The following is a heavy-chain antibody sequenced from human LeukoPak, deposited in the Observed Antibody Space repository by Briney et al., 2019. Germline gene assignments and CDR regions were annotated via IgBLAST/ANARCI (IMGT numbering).Heavy chain of an antibody. V-gene: IGHV3-74*01. D-gene: IGHD3-22*01. CDR3: ARGGYLTYLIDY. CDR1: GFPFSSYW. CDR2: IKGDGSST. Sequence: GGSLRLSCAASGFPFSSYWMHWVRQAPGKGLVWVSRIKGDGSSTSYADSVKGRFTISRDNAKNTVYLQMNSLRVEDTAVYYCARGGYLTYLIDYWGQGTLVTVSS. J-gene: IGHJ4*02.